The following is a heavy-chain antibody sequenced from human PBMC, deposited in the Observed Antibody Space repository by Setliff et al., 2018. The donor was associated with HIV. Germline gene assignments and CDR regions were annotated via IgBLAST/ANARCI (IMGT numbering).Heavy chain of an antibody. V-gene: IGHV1-2*02. Sequence: ASVKVSCKASGYTFTAYYMHWVRQAPGQGLEWMGWIYPNSGGTKYAQKFQGRVTMTRDTSISTAYMELSRLRSDDTAVYYCARENSGHRAFDYWGQATLVTVSS. J-gene: IGHJ4*02. CDR1: GYTFTAYY. CDR3: ARENSGHRAFDY. CDR2: IYPNSGGT. D-gene: IGHD1-26*01.